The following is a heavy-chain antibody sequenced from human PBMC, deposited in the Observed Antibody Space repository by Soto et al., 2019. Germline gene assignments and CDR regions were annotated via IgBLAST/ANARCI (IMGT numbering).Heavy chain of an antibody. CDR3: ARDHYDILTGYGYYYGMDV. CDR1: GGSISNSY. J-gene: IGHJ6*01. D-gene: IGHD3-9*01. Sequence: SETLSLTYTVSGGSISNSYWSWIRQPPGKGLEWIGYIYYSGSTYYNPSLKSRVTISVDTSKNQFSLKLSSVTAADTAVYYCARDHYDILTGYGYYYGMDVWGQGTTVTVSS. CDR2: IYYSGST. V-gene: IGHV4-30-4*01.